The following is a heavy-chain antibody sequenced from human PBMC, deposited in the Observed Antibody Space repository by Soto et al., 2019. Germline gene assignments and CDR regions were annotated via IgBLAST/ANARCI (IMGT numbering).Heavy chain of an antibody. CDR2: IYYSGST. J-gene: IGHJ4*02. Sequence: SETLSLTCTVSGGSISSSSYYWGWIRQPPGKGLEWIGSIYYSGSTYYNPSLKSRVTISVDTSKNQFSLKLSSVTAADTAVYYCARLGYCSSTSCHNPLFDYWGQGTLVTVSS. CDR1: GGSISSSSYY. D-gene: IGHD2-2*02. CDR3: ARLGYCSSTSCHNPLFDY. V-gene: IGHV4-39*01.